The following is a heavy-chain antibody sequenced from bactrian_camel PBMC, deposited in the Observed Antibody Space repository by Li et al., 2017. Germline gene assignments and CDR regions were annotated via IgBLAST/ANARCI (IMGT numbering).Heavy chain of an antibody. D-gene: IGHD7*01. CDR2: IYSDGSKP. V-gene: IGHV3-2*01. Sequence: VQLVESGGGLVQPGGSLRLSCAASGFTFSTYYINWIRQAPGKGLEWVSSIYSDGSKPYYADSVKGRFTISRDNAKNTLYLQLNSLRTEDTAVYYCATWWSVGFWGQGTQVTVS. CDR1: GFTFSTYY. CDR3: ATWWSVGF. J-gene: IGHJ6*01.